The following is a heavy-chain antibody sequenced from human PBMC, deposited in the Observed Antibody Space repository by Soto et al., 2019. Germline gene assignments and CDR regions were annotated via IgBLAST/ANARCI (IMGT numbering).Heavy chain of an antibody. CDR2: ISSSSSTI. D-gene: IGHD2-15*01. Sequence: EVQLVESGGGLVQPGGSLRLSCAASGFTFSSYSMNWVRQAPGKGLEWVSYISSSSSTIYYADSVKGRFTISRDNAKNSLYLQMNSLRDEDTAVYYCARTYCSGGSCYKNGAYWGQGTLVTVSS. CDR1: GFTFSSYS. CDR3: ARTYCSGGSCYKNGAY. J-gene: IGHJ4*02. V-gene: IGHV3-48*02.